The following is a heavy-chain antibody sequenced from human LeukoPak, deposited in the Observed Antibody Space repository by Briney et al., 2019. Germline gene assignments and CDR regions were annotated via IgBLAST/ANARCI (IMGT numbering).Heavy chain of an antibody. D-gene: IGHD4-17*01. Sequence: ASVKVSCKASGYTFTSYGISWVRQAPGQGLEWMGWISACNGNTNYAQKLQGRVTMTTDTSTSTAYMELRSLRSDDTAVYYCARDRNDYGDSYYFDYWGQGTLVTVSS. CDR1: GYTFTSYG. V-gene: IGHV1-18*01. J-gene: IGHJ4*02. CDR3: ARDRNDYGDSYYFDY. CDR2: ISACNGNT.